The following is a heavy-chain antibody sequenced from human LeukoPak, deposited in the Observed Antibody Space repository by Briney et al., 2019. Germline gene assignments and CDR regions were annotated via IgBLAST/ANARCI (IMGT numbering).Heavy chain of an antibody. V-gene: IGHV4-61*02. D-gene: IGHD4-11*01. CDR2: IYTRGST. Sequence: SETLSLTCTVSGGSISSGSYYLSWIRQPAGKGLEWIGRIYTRGSTNYNPSLKSRVTISVDTSKNQFSLKLSSVTAADTAVYYCARDVSSNYDWFDPWGQGTLVTVSS. CDR1: GGSISSGSYY. J-gene: IGHJ5*02. CDR3: ARDVSSNYDWFDP.